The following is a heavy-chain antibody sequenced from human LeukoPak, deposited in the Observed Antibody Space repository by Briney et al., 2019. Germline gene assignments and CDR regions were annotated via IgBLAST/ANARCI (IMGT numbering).Heavy chain of an antibody. J-gene: IGHJ4*02. D-gene: IGHD3-3*01. Sequence: PGGSLRLSCAASGFTFSSYAMNWVRQAPGKGLEWVSFISGGGSSTHYADSVKGRFTISRDNSNNTLYLQINSLGADDTAAYYCAKGAQYDFWSGYTLEYFDVWGKGTLVTVSS. V-gene: IGHV3-23*01. CDR1: GFTFSSYA. CDR3: AKGAQYDFWSGYTLEYFDV. CDR2: ISGGGSST.